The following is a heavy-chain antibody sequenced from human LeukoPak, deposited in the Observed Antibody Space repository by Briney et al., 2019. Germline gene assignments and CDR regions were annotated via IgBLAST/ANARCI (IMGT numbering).Heavy chain of an antibody. V-gene: IGHV3-74*01. CDR1: GFTFSSYW. CDR3: ARVGTNWYFDL. D-gene: IGHD3-10*01. J-gene: IGHJ2*01. CDR2: INNDGGSI. Sequence: QPGGSLRLSCAASGFTFSSYWMHWVRQAPGKGLVWVSHINNDGGSITYADSVKGRFTISRDNAKNTVFLQMNSLRAEDTAVYYCARVGTNWYFDLWGRGALVTVSS.